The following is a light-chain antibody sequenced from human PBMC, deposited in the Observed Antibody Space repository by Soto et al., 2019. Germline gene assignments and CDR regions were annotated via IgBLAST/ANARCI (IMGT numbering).Light chain of an antibody. CDR2: WAS. CDR3: QQYYSTPWT. Sequence: IVMTQSPDSLALSLGERATINCKSSQSGLYSSNNKNYLAWYQQKPGQPPKLLIYWASTRESGVPARFSGSGSGTDFTLTISSLQAEDVAVYYCQQYYSTPWTFGQGTKVEIK. J-gene: IGKJ1*01. CDR1: QSGLYSSNNKNY. V-gene: IGKV4-1*01.